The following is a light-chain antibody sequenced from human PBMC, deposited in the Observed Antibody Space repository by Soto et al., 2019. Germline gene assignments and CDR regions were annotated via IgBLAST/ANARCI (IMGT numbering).Light chain of an antibody. CDR1: SSDVGGYNY. CDR2: DVS. J-gene: IGLJ2*01. Sequence: QSALTQPASVSGSPGQSVTISCTGTSSDVGGYNYVSWYQQHPGKAPKLMIYDVSNRPSGGSNRFSGSKSGNTASLTISGLQAEDEADYYCSSYTGSSTLVVFGGGTKVTVL. V-gene: IGLV2-14*01. CDR3: SSYTGSSTLVV.